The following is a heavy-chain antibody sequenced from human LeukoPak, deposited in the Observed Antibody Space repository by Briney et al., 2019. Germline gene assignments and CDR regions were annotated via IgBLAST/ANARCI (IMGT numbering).Heavy chain of an antibody. Sequence: SETLSLTCAVYGGSFSGYYWSWIRQPPGKGLEWIGEINHSGGTNYNPPLKSRVTISVDTSKNQFSLKLSSVTAADTAVYYCARGGRRRNWFDPWGQGTLVTVSS. CDR1: GGSFSGYY. J-gene: IGHJ5*02. D-gene: IGHD1-1*01. CDR3: ARGGRRRNWFDP. CDR2: INHSGGT. V-gene: IGHV4-34*01.